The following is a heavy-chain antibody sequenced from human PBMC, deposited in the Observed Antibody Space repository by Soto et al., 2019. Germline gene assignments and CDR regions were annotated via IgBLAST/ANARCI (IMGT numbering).Heavy chain of an antibody. CDR1: GGAISRSQW. Sequence: SETLSLTCAGSGGAISRSQWCSWVRQPPGKGLEWIGEIYQSGSTNYNPSLESRVRMSVDKSRNQFSLKLTSVSAADTAVYYCARASATIAAAAIFDYWGQGTLVTVS. CDR2: IYQSGST. D-gene: IGHD6-13*01. J-gene: IGHJ4*02. CDR3: ARASATIAAAAIFDY. V-gene: IGHV4-4*02.